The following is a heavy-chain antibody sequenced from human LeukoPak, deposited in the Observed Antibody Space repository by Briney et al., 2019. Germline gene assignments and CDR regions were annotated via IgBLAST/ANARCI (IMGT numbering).Heavy chain of an antibody. J-gene: IGHJ4*02. Sequence: GGSLRLSCAVSGFTFNSYSMNWVRQAPGKGLEWVSSISSSSSYMYYADSVRGRFTISRDNAKNSLYLQMNSLRAEDTAVYYCARATVGASVFDYWGQGALVTVSS. V-gene: IGHV3-21*04. D-gene: IGHD1-26*01. CDR1: GFTFNSYS. CDR2: ISSSSSYM. CDR3: ARATVGASVFDY.